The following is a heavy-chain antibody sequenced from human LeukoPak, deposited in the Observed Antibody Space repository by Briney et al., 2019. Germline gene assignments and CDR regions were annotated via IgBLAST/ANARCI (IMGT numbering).Heavy chain of an antibody. J-gene: IGHJ4*02. D-gene: IGHD6-19*01. CDR1: GFTFSSYS. Sequence: PGGSLRLSCAASGFTFSSYSMNGVRQAPGKGLEWVSSISSSSSYIYYADSVEGRFTISRDNAKNSLYLQMNSLRAEDTAVYYCARAAVAEVDYWGQGTLVTVSS. CDR2: ISSSSSYI. CDR3: ARAAVAEVDY. V-gene: IGHV3-21*01.